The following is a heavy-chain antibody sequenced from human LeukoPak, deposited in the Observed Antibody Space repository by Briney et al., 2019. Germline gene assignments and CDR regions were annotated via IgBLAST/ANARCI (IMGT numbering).Heavy chain of an antibody. J-gene: IGHJ4*02. D-gene: IGHD4-17*01. CDR2: ITDSGTGT. V-gene: IGHV3-21*01. CDR1: GFTFSSYA. CDR3: ARDADYGDYTPCGY. Sequence: GGSLRLSCAASGFTFSSYALSWVRQAPGKGLEWVSGITDSGTGTYYADSVKGRFTISRDNAKNSLYLQMNSLRAEDTAVYYCARDADYGDYTPCGYWGQGTLVTVSS.